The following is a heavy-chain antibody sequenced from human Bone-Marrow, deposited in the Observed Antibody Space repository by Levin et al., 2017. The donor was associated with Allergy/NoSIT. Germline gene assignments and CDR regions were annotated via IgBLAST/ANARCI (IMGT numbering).Heavy chain of an antibody. CDR3: AAGFRSGSGYYISHYYYYGMDV. V-gene: IGHV1-58*02. CDR1: GFTFTSSA. Sequence: GASVKVSCKASGFTFTSSAMQWVRQARGQRLEWIGWIVVGSGNTNYAQKFQERVTITRDMSTSTAYMELSSLRSEDTAVYYCAAGFRSGSGYYISHYYYYGMDVWGQGTTVTVSS. D-gene: IGHD3-3*01. J-gene: IGHJ6*02. CDR2: IVVGSGNT.